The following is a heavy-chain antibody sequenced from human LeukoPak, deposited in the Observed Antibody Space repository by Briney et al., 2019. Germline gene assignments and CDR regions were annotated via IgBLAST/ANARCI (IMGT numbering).Heavy chain of an antibody. CDR1: GFTFNSYS. CDR2: ISASGDFI. J-gene: IGHJ4*02. CDR3: AKDPRHDAFFEY. V-gene: IGHV3-21*01. Sequence: GGSLRLSCAASGFTFNSYSMNWVRQAPGKGLEWVSSISASGDFIYYADSLRGRFTISRDNSKNTLYLQMNSLRPEDTAVYYCAKDPRHDAFFEYWGQGTRVTVSS.